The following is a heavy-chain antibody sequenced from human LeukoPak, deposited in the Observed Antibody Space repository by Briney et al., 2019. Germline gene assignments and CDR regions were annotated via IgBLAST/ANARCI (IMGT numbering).Heavy chain of an antibody. D-gene: IGHD2-2*01. CDR1: GYTFTGYY. J-gene: IGHJ6*02. V-gene: IGHV1-2*02. CDR3: ARGEDCSSTSCYYNGMDV. CDR2: INPNNGGT. Sequence: ASVKVSCKASGYTFTGYYMHWVRQAPGQGLEWRGWINPNNGGTKYAQKFQGRVTMTRDTSISTAYMELSRLRSDGTAVYHCARGEDCSSTSCYYNGMDVWGQGTTVTVSS.